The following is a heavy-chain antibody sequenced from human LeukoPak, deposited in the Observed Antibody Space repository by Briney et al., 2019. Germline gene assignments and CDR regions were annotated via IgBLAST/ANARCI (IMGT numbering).Heavy chain of an antibody. CDR3: ARDSPGSGFDY. J-gene: IGHJ4*02. CDR1: GFTVSTNY. Sequence: PGGSLRLSCAASGFTVSTNYMTWVRQAPGKGLEWVSVIYSGGSTYYADSVKGRFTISRDSSKNTLYLQMNSLRAEDTAVYYCARDSPGSGFDYWGQGTLVTVSS. CDR2: IYSGGST. D-gene: IGHD3-10*01. V-gene: IGHV3-66*01.